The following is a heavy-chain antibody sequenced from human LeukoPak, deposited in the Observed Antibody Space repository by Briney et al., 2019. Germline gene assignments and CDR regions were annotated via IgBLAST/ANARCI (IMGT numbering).Heavy chain of an antibody. CDR1: GGSVNNNNYY. J-gene: IGHJ4*02. V-gene: IGHV4-39*01. Sequence: SETLSLTCTVSGGSVNNNNYYWGWIRQPPGKGLEWIGSIYYSGNTYYNPSLKSRVTLSVDTSTNQFSLKLTSVTAADTAVYYCARQRDSSGWYSYFDSWGQGTLVTASS. CDR3: ARQRDSSGWYSYFDS. D-gene: IGHD6-19*01. CDR2: IYYSGNT.